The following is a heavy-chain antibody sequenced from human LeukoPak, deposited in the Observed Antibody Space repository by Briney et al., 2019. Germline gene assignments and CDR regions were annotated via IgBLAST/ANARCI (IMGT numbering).Heavy chain of an antibody. CDR1: GASISGSDHY. CDR2: IYSTGTT. J-gene: IGHJ3*01. D-gene: IGHD3-22*01. Sequence: SEALSLTCTVSGASISGSDHYWSWVRQPAGKGLEWIGRIYSTGTTNYNPSLKSRVTLSIDTSKNQLSLNLKSASAADAAVYYCARGPFPRYYYDTSGYQRAFDVWGQGTKVTVSS. V-gene: IGHV4-61*02. CDR3: ARGPFPRYYYDTSGYQRAFDV.